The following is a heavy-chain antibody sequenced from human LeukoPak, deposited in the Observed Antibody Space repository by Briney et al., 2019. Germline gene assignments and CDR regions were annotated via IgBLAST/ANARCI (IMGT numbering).Heavy chain of an antibody. V-gene: IGHV3-64*01. J-gene: IGHJ2*01. CDR3: ASIPVYWYFDL. D-gene: IGHD2-2*02. CDR2: INTNGGST. CDR1: GFTFSSCS. Sequence: PGGSLRLSCAASGFTFSSCSLQWVRQAPGKGLEYVSAINTNGGSTYYANSVKGRFTISRDNSKNTLYLQMGSLRAEDMAVYYCASIPVYWYFDLWGRGTLVTVSS.